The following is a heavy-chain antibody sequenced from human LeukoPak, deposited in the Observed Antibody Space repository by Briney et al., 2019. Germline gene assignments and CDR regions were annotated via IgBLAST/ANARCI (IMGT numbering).Heavy chain of an antibody. CDR3: AREAGYDYVWGSYRPYYFDY. CDR1: GGSFSGYY. CDR2: INHSGST. V-gene: IGHV4-34*01. J-gene: IGHJ4*02. D-gene: IGHD3-16*02. Sequence: WETLSLTCAVYGGSFSGYYWSWIRQPPGKGLEWIGEINHSGSTNYNPSLKSRVTISVDTSKNQFSLKLSSVTAADTAVYYCAREAGYDYVWGSYRPYYFDYWGQGTLVTVSS.